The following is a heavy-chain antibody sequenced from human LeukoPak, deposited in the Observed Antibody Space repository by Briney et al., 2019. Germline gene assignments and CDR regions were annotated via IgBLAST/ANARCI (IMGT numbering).Heavy chain of an antibody. D-gene: IGHD6-13*01. CDR3: ARIQQQLVRDAFDI. V-gene: IGHV3-74*01. Sequence: GGSLRLSCAASGFSFSFYWMHWVRQAPGKGPVWVSRIKTDGSIADYADSVKGRFTISRDNAKNSLYLQMNSLRAEDTAVYYCARIQQQLVRDAFDIWGQGTMVTVSS. CDR1: GFSFSFYW. J-gene: IGHJ3*02. CDR2: IKTDGSIA.